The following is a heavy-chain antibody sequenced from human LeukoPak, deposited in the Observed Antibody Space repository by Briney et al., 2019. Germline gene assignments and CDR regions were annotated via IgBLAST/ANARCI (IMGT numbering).Heavy chain of an antibody. CDR3: ASTYYYDSSGYVAFDI. V-gene: IGHV5-51*01. Sequence: GESLKISCKGSGYSFTSYWIGWVRQMPGKGLEWMGIIYPGDSDPRYSPSFQGQVTISADKSISTAYLQWSSLKASDTAMYYCASTYYYDSSGYVAFDIWGQGTMVTVSS. D-gene: IGHD3-22*01. CDR2: IYPGDSDP. CDR1: GYSFTSYW. J-gene: IGHJ3*02.